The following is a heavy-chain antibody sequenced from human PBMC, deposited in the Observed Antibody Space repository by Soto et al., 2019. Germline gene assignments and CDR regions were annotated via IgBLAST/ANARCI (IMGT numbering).Heavy chain of an antibody. CDR3: ARGRGGYCSGGICYRFLDP. V-gene: IGHV1-69*13. CDR1: GGTFSSYA. CDR2: IIPIFGTA. J-gene: IGHJ5*02. Sequence: ASVKVSCKASGGTFSSYAISWVRQAPGQGLEWMGGIIPIFGTANYAQKFQGRVTITADESTSTAYMELSSLRSEDTAVYYCARGRGGYCSGGICYRFLDPWGQGTLVTVSS. D-gene: IGHD2-15*01.